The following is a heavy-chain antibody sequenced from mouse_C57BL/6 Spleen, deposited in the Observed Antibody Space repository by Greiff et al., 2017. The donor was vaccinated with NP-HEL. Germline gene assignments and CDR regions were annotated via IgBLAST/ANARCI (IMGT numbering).Heavy chain of an antibody. CDR2: ISSGGDYL. D-gene: IGHD1-1*01. V-gene: IGHV5-9-1*02. CDR1: GFTFSSYA. Sequence: VQLKESGEGLVKPGGSLKLSCAASGFTFSSYAMSWVRQTLEKRLEWVAYISSGGDYLYYADTVKGRFTISRDNARNTLYLQMSSLKSEDTAMYYCTREGIYYYGSSSYYARDYWGQGTSVTVSS. J-gene: IGHJ4*01. CDR3: TREGIYYYGSSSYYARDY.